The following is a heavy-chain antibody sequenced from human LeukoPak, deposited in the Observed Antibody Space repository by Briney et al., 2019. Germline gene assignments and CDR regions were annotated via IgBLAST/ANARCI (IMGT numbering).Heavy chain of an antibody. CDR2: IYYSGST. V-gene: IGHV4-59*01. CDR1: GGSISSYY. D-gene: IGHD3-10*01. J-gene: IGHJ4*02. CDR3: ARESSGTRPGY. Sequence: PSETLSLTCTVSGGSISSYYWSWIRQPPGKGLEWIGYIYYSGSTNYNPSLKSQVTISVDTSKNQFSLKLSSVTAADTAVYYCARESSGTRPGYWGQGTLVTVSS.